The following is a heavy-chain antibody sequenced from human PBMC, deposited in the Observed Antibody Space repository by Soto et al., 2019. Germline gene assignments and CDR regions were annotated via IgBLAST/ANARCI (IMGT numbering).Heavy chain of an antibody. J-gene: IGHJ6*02. V-gene: IGHV1-69*12. CDR3: VGPMTSVRYYNGMDV. Sequence: QVELVQSGAEVKKPGSSVKVSCKASGGTFSNYAISWVRQAPGQGLEWMGGIIPIFGTANYAQKFQGRVTITADESTCTAYMELCSQRSEDTAVYYCVGPMTSVRYYNGMDVWGQGTTVTVSS. CDR2: IIPIFGTA. CDR1: GGTFSNYA.